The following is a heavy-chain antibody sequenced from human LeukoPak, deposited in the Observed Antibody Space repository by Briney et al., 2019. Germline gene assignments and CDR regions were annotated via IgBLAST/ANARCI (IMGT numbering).Heavy chain of an antibody. V-gene: IGHV3-7*05. CDR2: IKQDGSEK. J-gene: IGHJ4*02. D-gene: IGHD5/OR15-5a*01. CDR3: ARDSVLRYYFDY. CDR1: GFTLRTYW. Sequence: GGSLRLSCAASGFTLRTYWMSWLRQAPGKGREGVANIKQDGSEKYYVDSVKGRFTISRDNAKNSLYLQMNSLRAEDTAVYYCARDSVLRYYFDYWGQGTLVIVSS.